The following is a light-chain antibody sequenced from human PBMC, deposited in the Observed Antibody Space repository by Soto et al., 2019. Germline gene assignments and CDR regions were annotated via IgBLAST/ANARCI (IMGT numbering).Light chain of an antibody. V-gene: IGLV2-14*01. CDR1: SNDIGAYQY. J-gene: IGLJ2*01. CDR2: DVT. CDR3: SSFTTSWTVI. Sequence: QSALTQPASVSASPGQSITISCAGTSNDIGAYQYVSWYQHRPGKAPRLILYDVTDRPSGVSSRFSGSKSDNSASLTISGLQTDDEADYYCSSFTTSWTVIFGGGTQLTVL.